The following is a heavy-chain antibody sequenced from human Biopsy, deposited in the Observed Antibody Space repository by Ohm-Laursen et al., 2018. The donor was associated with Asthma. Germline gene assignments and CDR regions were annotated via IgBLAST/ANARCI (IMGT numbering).Heavy chain of an antibody. CDR3: ARSYDTDSYPVLVLDY. Sequence: GSSVKVSCKASGGSFSNFAFSWVRQAPGHGLEWMGTILTKFDITSYAEKFQGRVTITADKSTSTTYMELSRLRSEDTAVYCCARSYDTDSYPVLVLDYWGQGTLVTVSS. D-gene: IGHD3-22*01. J-gene: IGHJ4*02. V-gene: IGHV1-69*04. CDR2: ILTKFDIT. CDR1: GGSFSNFA.